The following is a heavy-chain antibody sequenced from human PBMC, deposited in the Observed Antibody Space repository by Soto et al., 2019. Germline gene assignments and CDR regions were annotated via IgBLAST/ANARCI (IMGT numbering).Heavy chain of an antibody. CDR3: ARVEGGERGYSYGWYFDL. J-gene: IGHJ2*01. CDR1: GGSITSSSYY. V-gene: IGHV4-30-4*08. Sequence: TLSLTCTVSGGSITSSSYYWGWIRQPPGKGLEWIGYIYYSGSTYYNPSLKSRVTISVDTSKNQFSLKLSSVTAADTAVYYCARVEGGERGYSYGWYFDLWGRGTLVTVSS. D-gene: IGHD5-18*01. CDR2: IYYSGST.